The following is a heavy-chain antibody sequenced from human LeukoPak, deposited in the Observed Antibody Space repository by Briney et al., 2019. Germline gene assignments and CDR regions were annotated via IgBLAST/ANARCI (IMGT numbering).Heavy chain of an antibody. V-gene: IGHV3-33*08. CDR3: ARGPEGLLTFDY. CDR2: IWYDGSNK. J-gene: IGHJ4*02. CDR1: GFTFSSYG. Sequence: GASLRLSCAASGFTFSSYGMHWVRQAPGKGLEWVAVIWYDGSNKYYADSVKGRFTISRDNSKNTLYLQMNSLRAEDTAVYYCARGPEGLLTFDYWGQGTLVTVSS. D-gene: IGHD3-16*01.